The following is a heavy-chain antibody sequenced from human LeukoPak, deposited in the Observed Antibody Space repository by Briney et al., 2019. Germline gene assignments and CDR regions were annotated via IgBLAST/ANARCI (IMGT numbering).Heavy chain of an antibody. Sequence: GGSLRLSCAASGFTFSSYWMHWIRQAPGKGLEWVALVWHDGSNRYYSEAVKGRFTISRDNSKNTVYLQINSLRAEDTAVYYCARELFGSGSCPDYWGQGTRVTVSS. CDR3: ARELFGSGSCPDY. V-gene: IGHV3-33*08. CDR1: GFTFSSYW. CDR2: VWHDGSNR. D-gene: IGHD3-10*01. J-gene: IGHJ4*02.